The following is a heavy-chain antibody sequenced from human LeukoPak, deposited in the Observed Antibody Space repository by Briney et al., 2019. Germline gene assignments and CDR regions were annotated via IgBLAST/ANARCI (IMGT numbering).Heavy chain of an antibody. Sequence: NPSETLSLTCTVSGGSISSYYWSWIRQPPGKGLEWIGYIYYSGSTNYNPSLKSRVTISVDTSKNQFSLKLSSVTAADTAVYYCARDRSRGSYLRPTYYYGMDVWGQGTTVTVSS. D-gene: IGHD1-26*01. J-gene: IGHJ6*02. CDR3: ARDRSRGSYLRPTYYYGMDV. V-gene: IGHV4-59*01. CDR1: GGSISSYY. CDR2: IYYSGST.